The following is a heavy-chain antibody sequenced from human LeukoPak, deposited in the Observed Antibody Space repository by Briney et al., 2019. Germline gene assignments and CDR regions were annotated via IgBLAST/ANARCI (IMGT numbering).Heavy chain of an antibody. J-gene: IGHJ4*02. CDR3: ASTYSGNSYYFDY. D-gene: IGHD1-26*01. CDR1: GVSISTYY. V-gene: IGHV4-59*01. CDR2: FSYSGST. Sequence: KPSETLSLTCSVSGVSISTYYWISIRQPPAKGLEWMGFFSYSGSTKYNPSLKSRVTMSVDTSKNQFSLKLNSVTAADTAVYYCASTYSGNSYYFDYWGQGTLVTVSS.